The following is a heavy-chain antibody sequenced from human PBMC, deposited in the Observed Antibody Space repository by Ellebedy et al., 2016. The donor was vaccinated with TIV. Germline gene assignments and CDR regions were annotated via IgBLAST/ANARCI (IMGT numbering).Heavy chain of an antibody. J-gene: IGHJ4*02. CDR1: GFTFSISP. V-gene: IGHV3-23*01. CDR3: AKRGKGVDFDY. CDR2: ISNNGGTT. D-gene: IGHD3-16*01. Sequence: GGSLRLXCVISGFTFSISPMSWVRQAPGKGLEWVSLISNNGGTTSYADCVKGRFTISSDNSNNTLYLQMDSLRDEDTAVYYCAKRGKGVDFDYWGQGTRVTVSS.